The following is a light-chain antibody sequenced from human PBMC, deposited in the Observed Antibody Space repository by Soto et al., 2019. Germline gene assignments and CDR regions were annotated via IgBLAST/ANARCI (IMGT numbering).Light chain of an antibody. Sequence: EIVLTQSPGTLSLSPGERATLSCRASQSVSSGYLAWYQQKPGQAPRLLIYAASSRATGIPDRFSGSGSGTDFTLTISRLEHEDVAVYYCQRYGDSPPYTFGQGTKLEIK. V-gene: IGKV3-20*01. CDR1: QSVSSGY. J-gene: IGKJ2*01. CDR2: AAS. CDR3: QRYGDSPPYT.